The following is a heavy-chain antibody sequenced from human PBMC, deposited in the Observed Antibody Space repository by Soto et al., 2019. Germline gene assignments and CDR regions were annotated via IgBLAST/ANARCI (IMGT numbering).Heavy chain of an antibody. CDR1: GYTFTSYA. J-gene: IGHJ6*02. V-gene: IGHV1-3*01. Sequence: ASVKVSCKASGYTFTSYAMHWVRQAPGQRLEWMGWINAGNGNTKYSQKFQGRVTITRDTSAGTAYMELSSLRSEDTAVYYCAREGAYYYGMDVWGQGTTVTVSS. CDR2: INAGNGNT. CDR3: AREGAYYYGMDV.